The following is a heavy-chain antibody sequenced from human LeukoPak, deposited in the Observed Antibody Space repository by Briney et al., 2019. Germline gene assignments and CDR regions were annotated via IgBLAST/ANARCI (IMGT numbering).Heavy chain of an antibody. V-gene: IGHV1-46*01. CDR3: ARVPPTSTDSWYFDL. Sequence: GASVKVSCKASGYTFTNYYMHWVRQAPGQGLEWMGIINPSGGATSYAQKFQGRVTMTRDTSTSTVYMELSSLRSEDTAVYYCARVPPTSTDSWYFDLWGRGTLVTVSS. CDR2: INPSGGAT. D-gene: IGHD2-2*01. J-gene: IGHJ2*01. CDR1: GYTFTNYY.